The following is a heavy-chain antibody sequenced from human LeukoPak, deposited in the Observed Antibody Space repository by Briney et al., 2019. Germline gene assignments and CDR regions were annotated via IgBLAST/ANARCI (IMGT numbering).Heavy chain of an antibody. CDR3: ARHSATEYYFDY. CDR1: EYSFISYW. Sequence: GESLEISCKGSEYSFISYWIGWVRQMPGKGLEWMGIIYPDDSDIRYSPSFQGQVTFSVDKSISTAYLQWSSLKASDTAMYYCARHSATEYYFDYWGQGTLVTVSS. V-gene: IGHV5-51*01. CDR2: IYPDDSDI. D-gene: IGHD5-12*01. J-gene: IGHJ4*02.